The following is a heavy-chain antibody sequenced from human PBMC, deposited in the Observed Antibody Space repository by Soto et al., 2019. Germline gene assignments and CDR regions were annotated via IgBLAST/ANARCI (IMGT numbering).Heavy chain of an antibody. CDR1: GFTLSDHY. D-gene: IGHD3-22*01. CDR2: SRDKPQGYST. V-gene: IGHV3-72*01. CDR3: VRATYFSDSSGYTRCLDY. Sequence: DVQLLESGGHLVQPGGSLRLSCAASGFTLSDHYIDWVRQAPGKGLEWVGRSRDKPQGYSTAYAASVKGRFTTSRDESKNSAYLQMNSLKTEDTAVYYCVRATYFSDSSGYTRCLDYWGQGTLVTVSS. J-gene: IGHJ4*02.